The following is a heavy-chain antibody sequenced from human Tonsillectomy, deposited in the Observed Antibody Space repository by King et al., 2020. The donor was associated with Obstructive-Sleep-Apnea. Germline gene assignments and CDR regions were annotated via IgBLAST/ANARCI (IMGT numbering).Heavy chain of an antibody. V-gene: IGHV4-39*07. J-gene: IGHJ4*02. D-gene: IGHD1-26*01. CDR1: GGSISRSTFY. Sequence: QLQESGPGLVKPSETLSLTCTVSGGSISRSTFYWGWIRQSPGKGLEWIGSVSYSGGTYYNPSLKSRVTIAVDTSKNQFSLKLSSVTAADTAVYYCARDWGYSGNPGGSVDYWGQGTLVTVSS. CDR3: ARDWGYSGNPGGSVDY. CDR2: VSYSGGT.